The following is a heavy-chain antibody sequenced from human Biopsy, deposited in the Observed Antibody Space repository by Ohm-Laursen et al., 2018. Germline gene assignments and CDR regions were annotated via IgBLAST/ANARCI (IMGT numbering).Heavy chain of an antibody. Sequence: SQTLSLTCTVSGGSISGYYWSWIRQPPGKGLEWIGDINHLGYTDYNSSPKGRVSISVDTSKNQLSLNLTSVNAADTAVFYCARSGQWARYYFDYWGHGTLVTVSP. CDR2: INHLGYT. CDR1: GGSISGYY. J-gene: IGHJ4*01. D-gene: IGHD6-19*01. CDR3: ARSGQWARYYFDY. V-gene: IGHV4-34*01.